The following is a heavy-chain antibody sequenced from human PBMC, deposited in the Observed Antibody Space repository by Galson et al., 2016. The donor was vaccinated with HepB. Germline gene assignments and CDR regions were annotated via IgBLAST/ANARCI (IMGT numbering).Heavy chain of an antibody. CDR3: AKDRAGARAFDI. V-gene: IGHV3-30*18. D-gene: IGHD1-26*01. CDR2: ISYDGSNK. CDR1: GFTFSSYG. J-gene: IGHJ3*02. Sequence: SLRLSCAASGFTFSSYGMHRVRQAPGKGLEWVAVISYDGSNKYYADSVKGRFTISRDNSKNTLYLQMNSLRAEDTAVYYCAKDRAGARAFDIWGQGTMVTVSS.